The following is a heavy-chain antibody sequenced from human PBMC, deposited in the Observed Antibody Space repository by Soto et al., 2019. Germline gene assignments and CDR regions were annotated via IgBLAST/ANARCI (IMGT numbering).Heavy chain of an antibody. Sequence: ASVKVSCKASGYAFTSYAMHWVRQAPGQRLEWMGWISADNGNTNYAQKLQGRVTITRDTSASTAYMELRSLRSDDTAVYYCARDMYRGFGHLFHPWGQGTVVTVSS. D-gene: IGHD3-10*01. J-gene: IGHJ5*02. CDR3: ARDMYRGFGHLFHP. CDR1: GYAFTSYA. V-gene: IGHV1-3*01. CDR2: ISADNGNT.